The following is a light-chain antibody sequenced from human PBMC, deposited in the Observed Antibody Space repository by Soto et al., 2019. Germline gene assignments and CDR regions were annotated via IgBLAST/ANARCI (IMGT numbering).Light chain of an antibody. CDR2: AAS. V-gene: IGKV1-39*01. J-gene: IGKJ5*01. Sequence: IQMTQSPSSLSASVGDTISIPCRSFQTIRKSLNWYQQKPGKAPRLLIYAASSLQGGVPSRFSGSGSGTDFTLTISSLQPEDFTTYYCQQSYSIPITCGQGKQREIK. CDR3: QQSYSIPIT. CDR1: QTIRKS.